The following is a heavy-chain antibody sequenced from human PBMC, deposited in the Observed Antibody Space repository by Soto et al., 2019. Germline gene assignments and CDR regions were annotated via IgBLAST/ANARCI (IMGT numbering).Heavy chain of an antibody. CDR2: INPNNGDT. CDR3: ARETLAFDP. V-gene: IGHV1-2*02. J-gene: IGHJ5*02. CDR1: GYTFTGHY. Sequence: QVQLVQSGAEVKKPGASVKVSCKASGYTFTGHYIHWVRQAPGQGPEWMGWINPNNGDTKYAQKFQGRVTMTRDTSISTADMELIRLTSDDAAVYYCARETLAFDPWGQGTLVTVSS. D-gene: IGHD1-1*01.